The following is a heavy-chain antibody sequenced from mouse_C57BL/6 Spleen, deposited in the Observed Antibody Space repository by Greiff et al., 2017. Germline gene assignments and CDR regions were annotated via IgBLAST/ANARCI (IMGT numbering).Heavy chain of an antibody. V-gene: IGHV1-61*01. D-gene: IGHD1-1*01. CDR1: GYTFTSYW. CDR3: ARSDYYGSSYPFDY. Sequence: QVQLKESGAELVRPGSSVKLSCKASGYTFTSYWMDWVKQRPGQGLEWIGNIYPSDSETHYNQKFKDKATLTVDKSSSTAYMQLSSLTSEDSAVYYCARSDYYGSSYPFDYWGQGTTLTVSS. J-gene: IGHJ2*01. CDR2: IYPSDSET.